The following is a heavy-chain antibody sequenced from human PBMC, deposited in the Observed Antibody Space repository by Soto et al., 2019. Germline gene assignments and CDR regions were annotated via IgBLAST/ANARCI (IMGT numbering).Heavy chain of an antibody. Sequence: ASVKVSCKASGFTFTRSAVQWVRQARGQRLEWIGWIVVGSGKTSYAQKFQGRVTITSDMSTSAVYMELSSLRTEDTAVYYCAAVRGAVGTTYAFDIWGRGTMVTVSS. CDR3: AAVRGAVGTTYAFDI. CDR2: IVVGSGKT. CDR1: GFTFTRSA. D-gene: IGHD1-26*01. J-gene: IGHJ3*02. V-gene: IGHV1-58*01.